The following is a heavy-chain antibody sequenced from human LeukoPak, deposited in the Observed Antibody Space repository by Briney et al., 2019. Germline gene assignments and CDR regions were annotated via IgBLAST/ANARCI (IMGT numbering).Heavy chain of an antibody. V-gene: IGHV4-61*02. CDR1: GGSISSGSYY. D-gene: IGHD3-10*01. Sequence: SQTLSLTCTVSGGSISSGSYYWSWIRQPAGKGLEWIGRIYTSGSTNYNPSLKSRVTISVDTSKNQFSLKLSSVTAADTAVYYCARDAYYYASGSDYWGQGTLVTVSS. CDR2: IYTSGST. J-gene: IGHJ4*02. CDR3: ARDAYYYASGSDY.